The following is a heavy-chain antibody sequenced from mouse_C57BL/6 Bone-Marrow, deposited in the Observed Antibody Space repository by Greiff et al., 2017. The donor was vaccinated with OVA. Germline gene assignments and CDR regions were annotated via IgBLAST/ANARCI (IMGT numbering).Heavy chain of an antibody. CDR1: GFTFSSYG. V-gene: IGHV5-6*01. CDR2: ISSGGSYT. Sequence: EVKLQESGGDLVKPGGSLKLSCAASGFTFSSYGMSWVRQTPDKRLEWVATISSGGSYTYYPDSVKGRFTISRDNAKNTLYLQMSSLKSEDTAMYYCARHNYYWYFDVWGTETTVTVSS. CDR3: ARHNYYWYFDV. J-gene: IGHJ1*03.